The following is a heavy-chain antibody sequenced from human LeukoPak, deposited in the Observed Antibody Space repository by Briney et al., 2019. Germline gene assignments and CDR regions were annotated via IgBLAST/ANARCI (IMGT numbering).Heavy chain of an antibody. CDR2: INHSGST. D-gene: IGHD6-13*01. Sequence: PSETLPLTCAVYGGSFSGYYWSWIRQPPGKGLEWIGEINHSGSTNYNPSLKSRVTISVDTSKNQFSLKLSSVTAADTAVYYCASRGIAAAGKAGWGKGTLVTVSS. CDR3: ASRGIAAAGKAG. J-gene: IGHJ4*02. CDR1: GGSFSGYY. V-gene: IGHV4-34*01.